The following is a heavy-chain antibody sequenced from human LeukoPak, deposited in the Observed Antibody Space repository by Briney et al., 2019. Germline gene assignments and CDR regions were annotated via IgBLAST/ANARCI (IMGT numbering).Heavy chain of an antibody. CDR2: MNPNSGNT. J-gene: IGHJ4*03. Sequence: GASVKVSCKASGYTFASYDINWVRQATGQGLEWMGWMNPNSGNTGYARKFQGRVTMTRNTSISTAYMELSSLRSEDTAVYYCARRSGWYYFDYWGKGTTVTVSS. CDR1: GYTFASYD. V-gene: IGHV1-8*01. CDR3: ARRSGWYYFDY. D-gene: IGHD6-19*01.